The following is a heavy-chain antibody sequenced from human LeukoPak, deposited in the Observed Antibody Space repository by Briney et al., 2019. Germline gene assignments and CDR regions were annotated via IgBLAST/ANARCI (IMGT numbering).Heavy chain of an antibody. D-gene: IGHD6-13*01. CDR3: ARLGYSSSWSRHVSYYYMDV. CDR1: GGSTSSSSYY. V-gene: IGHV4-39*07. CDR2: INHSGST. J-gene: IGHJ6*03. Sequence: SETLSLTCTVSGGSTSSSSYYWGWIRQPPGKGLEWIGEINHSGSTNYNPSRKSRVTISVDTSKNQFSLKLSSVTAADTAVYYCARLGYSSSWSRHVSYYYMDVWGKGTTVTISS.